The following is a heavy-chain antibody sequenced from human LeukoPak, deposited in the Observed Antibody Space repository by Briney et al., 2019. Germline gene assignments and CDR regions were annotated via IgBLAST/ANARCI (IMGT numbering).Heavy chain of an antibody. J-gene: IGHJ6*02. CDR2: IYYSGST. CDR3: ARQWSYYYYGMDV. D-gene: IGHD2-15*01. Sequence: PETLSLTCTVSDESLRSSRYYWTWVRRPPGKGMEWVGYIYYSGSTNYNPSLKSRVTISVDTSKNQFSLKLSSVTAADTAVYYCARQWSYYYYGMDVWGQGTTVTVSS. CDR1: DESLRSSRYY. V-gene: IGHV4-61*01.